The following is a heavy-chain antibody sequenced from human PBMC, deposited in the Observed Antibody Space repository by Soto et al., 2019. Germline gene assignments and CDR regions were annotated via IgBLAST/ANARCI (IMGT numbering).Heavy chain of an antibody. CDR3: ARGTI. CDR1: GFTFSSYW. D-gene: IGHD3-3*01. CDR2: INGEGSRT. V-gene: IGHV3-74*01. Sequence: EVQVVESGGGLVQPGGSLRLSCVVSGFTFSSYWMNWVRQAPGQGLVCVSWINGEGSRTENADSVKGRFTISRANAKNMLYLQMNSLRDEDTAVYYCARGTIRGQGTLVTVSS. J-gene: IGHJ4*02.